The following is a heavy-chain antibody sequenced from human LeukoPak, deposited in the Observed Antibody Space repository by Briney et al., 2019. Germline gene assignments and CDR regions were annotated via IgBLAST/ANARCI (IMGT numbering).Heavy chain of an antibody. CDR2: IIGSGGST. CDR3: AKDLRLRSLGVSNWFDP. J-gene: IGHJ5*02. D-gene: IGHD4-17*01. CDR1: GFTFSSYA. V-gene: IGHV3-23*01. Sequence: GGSLRLSCAASGFTFSSYAMSWVRQAPGKGLEWVSAIIGSGGSTYYADSVKGRFTISRDNSKNTLYLQMNSLRAEDTAVYYCAKDLRLRSLGVSNWFDPWGQGTLVTVSS.